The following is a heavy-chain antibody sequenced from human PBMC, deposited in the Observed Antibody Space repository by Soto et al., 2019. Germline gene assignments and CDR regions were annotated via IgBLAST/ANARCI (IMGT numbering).Heavy chain of an antibody. CDR3: ASGYCSSTSCYVFDY. Sequence: XSVKVSCKASVYTFTGYYMHWVRQAPGQGLEWMGWINPNSGGTNYAQKFQGRVTMTRDTSISTAYMELSRLRSDDTAVYYCASGYCSSTSCYVFDYWGQGTLVTVSS. J-gene: IGHJ4*02. CDR2: INPNSGGT. V-gene: IGHV1-2*02. D-gene: IGHD2-2*01. CDR1: VYTFTGYY.